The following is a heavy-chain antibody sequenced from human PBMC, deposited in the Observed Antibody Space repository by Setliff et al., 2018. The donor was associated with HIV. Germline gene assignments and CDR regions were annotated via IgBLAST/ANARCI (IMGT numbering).Heavy chain of an antibody. CDR3: AKRNRYYDSSGYYGLYFDY. J-gene: IGHJ4*02. CDR1: GYSFTNYW. D-gene: IGHD3-22*01. V-gene: IGHV5-51*01. Sequence: GESLKIPCNASGYSFTNYWIGWVRQMPGKGLEWMGIIYPGDSDPRYGPSFQGQVPISADKSISTAYLQWSSLKASDTALYYSAKRNRYYDSSGYYGLYFDYWGQGTLVTVSS. CDR2: IYPGDSDP.